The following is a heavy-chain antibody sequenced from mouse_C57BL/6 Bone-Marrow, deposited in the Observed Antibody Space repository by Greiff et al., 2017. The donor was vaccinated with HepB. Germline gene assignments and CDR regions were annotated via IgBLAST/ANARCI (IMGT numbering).Heavy chain of an antibody. J-gene: IGHJ3*01. CDR2: IYPRSGNT. V-gene: IGHV1-81*01. CDR1: GYTFTSYG. Sequence: QVQLKESGAELARPGASVKLSCKASGYTFTSYGISWVKQRTGQGLEWIGEIYPRSGNTYYNEKFKGKATLTADKSSSTAYMELRSLTSEDSAVYFCARGGYYYGAPSWFAYWGQGTLVTVSA. CDR3: ARGGYYYGAPSWFAY. D-gene: IGHD1-1*01.